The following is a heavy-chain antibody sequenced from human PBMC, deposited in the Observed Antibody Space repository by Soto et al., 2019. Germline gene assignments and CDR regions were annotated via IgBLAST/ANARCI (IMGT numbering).Heavy chain of an antibody. D-gene: IGHD1-1*01. CDR1: GGSLIGYY. V-gene: IGHV4-4*07. CDR2: VYNSGRI. J-gene: IGHJ6*02. Sequence: SETLSLTCSVSGGSLIGYYWSWIRQPAGKGLEWIGRVYNSGRINYNPSLKNRVTMSVDMSKNQFSLKMTSVTAADTAVYYCARDRLEASIYGMDVWGRGTTATVSS. CDR3: ARDRLEASIYGMDV.